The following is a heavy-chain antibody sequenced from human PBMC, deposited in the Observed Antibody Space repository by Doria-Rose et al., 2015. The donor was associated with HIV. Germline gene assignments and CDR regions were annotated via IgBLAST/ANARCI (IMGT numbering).Heavy chain of an antibody. Sequence: SGPVLVKPTETLTLTCTVSGVSLSSPGMGVSWIRQPPGKALEWLANIFSDDERSYQTSLTSRLIISRGTAKSQVVLTMTDMDSVDTATYYCARIKSSRWYHKYYFDFWGQGTLVIVSA. J-gene: IGHJ4*02. CDR3: ARIKSSRWYHKYYFDF. CDR2: IFSDDER. V-gene: IGHV2-26*01. CDR1: GVSLSSPGMG. D-gene: IGHD6-13*01.